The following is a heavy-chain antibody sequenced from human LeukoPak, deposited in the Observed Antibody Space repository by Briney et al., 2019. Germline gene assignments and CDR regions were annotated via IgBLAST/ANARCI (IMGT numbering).Heavy chain of an antibody. CDR1: GGSISSYY. V-gene: IGHV4-59*01. CDR2: IYYSGST. Sequence: SETLSLTCTVSGGSISSYYWSWIRQPPGKGLEWIGYIYYSGSTNYNPSLKSRVTISVDTSKNQFSLKLSSVTAADTAVYYCARAAAAGTNGVYFQHWGQAPWSPSPQ. D-gene: IGHD6-13*01. J-gene: IGHJ1*01. CDR3: ARAAAAGTNGVYFQH.